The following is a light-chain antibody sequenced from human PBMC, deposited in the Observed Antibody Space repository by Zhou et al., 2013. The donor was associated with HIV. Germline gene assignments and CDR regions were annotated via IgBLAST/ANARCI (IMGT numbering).Light chain of an antibody. CDR3: QQYYSTRT. CDR1: QGISNY. J-gene: IGKJ1*01. V-gene: IGKV1-NL1*01. CDR2: AAS. Sequence: DIQLTQSASFLSASVGDTVTITCRASQGISNYLAWYQQKPGKAPKLLLYAASRLESGVPSRFSGSGSGTDYTLTISSLQPEDFATYYCQQYYSTRTFGQGTKVEIK.